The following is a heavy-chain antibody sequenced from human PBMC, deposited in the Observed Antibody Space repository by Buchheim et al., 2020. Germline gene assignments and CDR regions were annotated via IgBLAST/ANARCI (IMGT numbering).Heavy chain of an antibody. Sequence: QVQLQESGPGLVKPSETLSLTCTVSGGSMSGYYWSWIRQPPGKGLEWIGYIYYSGGTRYNPSLKSRVTMSVDTSKNQFFLKLSSVTAADTALYYCARLISKVGDYYYYAMHVWGQGTT. V-gene: IGHV4-59*01. D-gene: IGHD4-17*01. J-gene: IGHJ6*02. CDR2: IYYSGGT. CDR1: GGSMSGYY. CDR3: ARLISKVGDYYYYAMHV.